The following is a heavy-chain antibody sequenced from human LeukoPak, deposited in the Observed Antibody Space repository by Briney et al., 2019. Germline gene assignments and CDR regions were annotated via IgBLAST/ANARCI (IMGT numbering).Heavy chain of an antibody. CDR2: ISYDGSNK. D-gene: IGHD2-21*02. J-gene: IGHJ4*02. Sequence: PGRSLRLSCAASGFTFSSYGMHWVRQAPGKGLEWVAVISYDGSNKYYADSVKGRFTISRDNSKNTLYLQMNSLRAEDTAVYYCAKALRAYCGGDCIRDYWGQGTLVTVSS. V-gene: IGHV3-30*18. CDR3: AKALRAYCGGDCIRDY. CDR1: GFTFSSYG.